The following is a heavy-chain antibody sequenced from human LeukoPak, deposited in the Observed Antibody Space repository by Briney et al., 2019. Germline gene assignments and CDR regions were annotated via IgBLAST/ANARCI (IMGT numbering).Heavy chain of an antibody. CDR3: ARTYCDSTTCYRFDY. CDR1: GGSISSGSYY. V-gene: IGHV4-61*02. CDR2: IYTSGST. D-gene: IGHD2-2*01. J-gene: IGHJ4*02. Sequence: PSQTLSLTCTVSGGSISSGSYYWSWIRQPAGKGLEWIGRIYTSGSTNYNPSLKSRVTISVDTSENQFSLELRSVTAADAAVYYCARTYCDSTTCYRFDYWGQGTLVTVSS.